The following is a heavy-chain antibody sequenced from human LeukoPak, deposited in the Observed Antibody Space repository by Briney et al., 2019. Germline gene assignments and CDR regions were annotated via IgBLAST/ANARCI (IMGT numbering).Heavy chain of an antibody. CDR3: ARDHGGITTIVHSGYFDY. V-gene: IGHV3-11*01. CDR2: ISSSGSTI. CDR1: GFTFSDYY. D-gene: IGHD3-22*01. J-gene: IGHJ4*02. Sequence: GGSLRLSCAASGFTFSDYYMSWIRQAPGKGLEWVSYISSSGSTIYYADSVKGRFTISRDNAKNSLYLQMNSLRAEDTAVYYCARDHGGITTIVHSGYFDYWGQGTLVTVSS.